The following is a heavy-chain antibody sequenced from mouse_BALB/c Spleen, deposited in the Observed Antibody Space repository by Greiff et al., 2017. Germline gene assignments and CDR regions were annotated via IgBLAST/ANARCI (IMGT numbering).Heavy chain of an antibody. J-gene: IGHJ4*01. V-gene: IGHV3-6*02. CDR2: ISYDGSN. CDR1: GYSITSGYY. CDR3: AEGYAMDY. Sequence: DVKLQESGPGLVKPSQSLPLTCSVTGYSITSGYYWNWIRQFPGNKLEWMGYISYDGSNNYNPSLKNRISITRDTSKNQFFLKLNSVTTEDTATYYCAEGYAMDYWGQGTSVTVSS.